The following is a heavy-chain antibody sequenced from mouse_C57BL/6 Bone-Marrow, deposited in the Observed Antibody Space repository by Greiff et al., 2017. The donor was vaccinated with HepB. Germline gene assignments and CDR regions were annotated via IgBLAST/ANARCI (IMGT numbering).Heavy chain of an antibody. D-gene: IGHD1-1*01. Sequence: VQLKQSGAELVKPGASVKLSCTASGFNIKDYYMHWVKQRTEQGLEWIGRIDPEDGETKYAPKFQGKATITADTSSNTAYLQRSSLTSEDTAVYYCARSHFYYGSSLDWYFDVWGTGTTVTVSS. V-gene: IGHV14-2*01. CDR1: GFNIKDYY. CDR3: ARSHFYYGSSLDWYFDV. CDR2: IDPEDGET. J-gene: IGHJ1*03.